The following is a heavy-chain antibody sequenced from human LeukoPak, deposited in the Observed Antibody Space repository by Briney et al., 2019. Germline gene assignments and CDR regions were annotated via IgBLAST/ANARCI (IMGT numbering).Heavy chain of an antibody. V-gene: IGHV3-53*01. CDR1: GFPLISNY. D-gene: IGHD2-15*01. CDR2: IYSGGST. CDR3: AREEVTRTYYYFDL. J-gene: IGHJ2*01. Sequence: PGGSLLLSCAASGFPLISNYMSWVRQAPGKGLEWVSVIYSGGSTYYADSVKGRFTISRDNSKNTLYLQMNSLRAEDTAVYYCAREEVTRTYYYFDLWGRGTLVTVSS.